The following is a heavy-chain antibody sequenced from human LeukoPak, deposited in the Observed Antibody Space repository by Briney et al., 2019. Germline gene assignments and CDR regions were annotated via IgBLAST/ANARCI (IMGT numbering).Heavy chain of an antibody. CDR1: GYSFSNNW. V-gene: IGHV5-51*01. CDR2: IYPGDSDT. D-gene: IGHD1-1*01. CDR3: ARLLLATGPDY. J-gene: IGHJ4*02. Sequence: GESLKISCKGSGYSFSNNWIGWVRQMPGKGLEWMGVIYPGDSDTRYCPSFQGQVTISADRSISTAYLQWSSLKASDTAMYYCARLLLATGPDYWGQGTLVTVSS.